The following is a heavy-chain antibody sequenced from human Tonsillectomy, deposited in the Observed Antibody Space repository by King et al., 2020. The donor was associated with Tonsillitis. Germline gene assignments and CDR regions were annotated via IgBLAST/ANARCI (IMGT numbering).Heavy chain of an antibody. D-gene: IGHD6-13*01. CDR3: ARGWVELVFDI. V-gene: IGHV4-31*03. Sequence: VQLQESGPGLVQPSQTLSLTCTVSGGSISSGAYYWSWIRQHPGKGLECIGYIYYSGNTFYNPSLNSRFTISVDTSKNQFSLKLSSVTAADTAVYYCARGWVELVFDIWGQGTMVTVSS. CDR2: IYYSGNT. J-gene: IGHJ3*02. CDR1: GGSISSGAYY.